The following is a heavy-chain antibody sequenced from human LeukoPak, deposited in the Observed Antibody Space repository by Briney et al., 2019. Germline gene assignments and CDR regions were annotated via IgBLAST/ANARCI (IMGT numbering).Heavy chain of an antibody. J-gene: IGHJ4*02. V-gene: IGHV1-2*02. Sequence: ASVKVSCKASGYTFTDYYMHWVRQAPGQGLECMGWINPNSGGTNYAQKFQGRVTMTRDTPISTAYVELSRLRSDDTAVYYCARVYGDHYGSGVTDYWGQGTLVTVSS. CDR1: GYTFTDYY. D-gene: IGHD3-10*01. CDR2: INPNSGGT. CDR3: ARVYGDHYGSGVTDY.